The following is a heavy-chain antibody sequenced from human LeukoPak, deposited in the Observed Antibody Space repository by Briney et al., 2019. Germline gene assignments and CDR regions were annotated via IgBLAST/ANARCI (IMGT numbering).Heavy chain of an antibody. V-gene: IGHV4-34*01. Sequence: SETLSLTCAVYGGSFSGYYWSWIRQPPGKGLEWIGEINHSGSTNYNPSLKSRVTISVDTSKNQFSLKLSSVTAADTAVYYCARGGVYDSCDYWGQGTLVTVSS. CDR3: ARGGVYDSCDY. J-gene: IGHJ4*02. CDR1: GGSFSGYY. CDR2: INHSGST. D-gene: IGHD3-22*01.